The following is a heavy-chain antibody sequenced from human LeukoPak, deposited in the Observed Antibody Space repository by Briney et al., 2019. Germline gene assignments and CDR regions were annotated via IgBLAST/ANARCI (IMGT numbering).Heavy chain of an antibody. V-gene: IGHV3-30-3*01. Sequence: GRSLRLSCAASGFTFSSYAMHWVRQAPGKGLEWVAVISYDGSNKYYADSVKGRFTISRDNSKNTLYLQMNSLRAEDTAVYYCARDDSSGYHYASLDYWGRGTLVTVSS. CDR1: GFTFSSYA. J-gene: IGHJ4*02. CDR2: ISYDGSNK. D-gene: IGHD3-22*01. CDR3: ARDDSSGYHYASLDY.